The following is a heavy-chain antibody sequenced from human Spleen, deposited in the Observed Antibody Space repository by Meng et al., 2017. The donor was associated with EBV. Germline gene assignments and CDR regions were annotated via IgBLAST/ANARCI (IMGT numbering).Heavy chain of an antibody. CDR3: AKDLGDPRTDY. D-gene: IGHD3-3*01. Sequence: EVKLVESGGALVHPGGSLRLSCAASGLTFSSYAMNWVRQAPGRGLEWVSAISASADSTYYADSVKGRFTISRDNSKNTLYLQMNSLRVDDTAVYYCAKDLGDPRTDYWGQGTLVTVSS. CDR1: GLTFSSYA. CDR2: ISASADST. V-gene: IGHV3-23*04. J-gene: IGHJ4*02.